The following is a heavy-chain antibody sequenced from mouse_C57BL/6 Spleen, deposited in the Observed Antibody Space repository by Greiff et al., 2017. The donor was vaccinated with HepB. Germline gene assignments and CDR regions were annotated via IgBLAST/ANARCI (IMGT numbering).Heavy chain of an antibody. J-gene: IGHJ2*01. V-gene: IGHV5-4*01. CDR2: ISDGGSYT. CDR3: ARDRSSYYFDY. Sequence: EVQGVESGGGLVKPGGSLKLSCAASGFTFSSYAMSWVRQTPEKRLAWVATISDGGSYTYYPDNVKGRFTISRDNAKNNLYLQMSHLKSEDTAMYYCARDRSSYYFDYWCQGTTLTVSS. CDR1: GFTFSSYA.